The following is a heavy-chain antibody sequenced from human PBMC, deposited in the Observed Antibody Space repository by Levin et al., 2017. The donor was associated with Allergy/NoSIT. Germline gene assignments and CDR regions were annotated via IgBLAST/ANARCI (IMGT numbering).Heavy chain of an antibody. CDR1: GYSFTSYW. CDR2: IYPGDSDT. D-gene: IGHD5-18*01. V-gene: IGHV5-51*01. CDR3: ARPPTMDTAMAVSFAY. J-gene: IGHJ4*02. Sequence: GESLKISCKGSGYSFTSYWIGWVRQMPGKGLEWMGIIYPGDSDTRYSPSFQGQVTISADKSISTAYLQWSSLKASDTAMYYCARPPTMDTAMAVSFAYWGQGTLVTVSS.